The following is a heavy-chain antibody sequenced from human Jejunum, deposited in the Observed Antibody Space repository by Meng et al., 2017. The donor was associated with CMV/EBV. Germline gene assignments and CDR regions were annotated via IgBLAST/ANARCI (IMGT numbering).Heavy chain of an antibody. D-gene: IGHD2-8*01. V-gene: IGHV3-30*02. CDR1: GFTLSGYG. J-gene: IGHJ4*02. CDR3: AKEGVGGHFDY. Sequence: GGSLGLSCAASGFTLSGYGIHWVRQAPGKGLEWVTYADSVKGRFTISRDISKNTLFLQMNSLRAEDTAVYYCAKEGVGGHFDYWGQGTLVTVSS.